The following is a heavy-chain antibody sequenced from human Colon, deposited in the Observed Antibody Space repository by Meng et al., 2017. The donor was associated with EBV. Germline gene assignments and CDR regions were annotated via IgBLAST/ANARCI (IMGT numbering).Heavy chain of an antibody. D-gene: IGHD4-17*01. CDR3: ARRTTVNLRSFDS. CDR2: INHSGST. J-gene: IGHJ4*02. V-gene: IGHV4-34*01. Sequence: QVQIQQWGAGLLKPSETLSLTGAVSGGSFSGYYWSWIRQAPGKGLEWIGEINHSGSTKFNPSLESRVSISVDTSENQVSLKLTSVTAADTAVYYCARRTTVNLRSFDSWGQGTLVTASS. CDR1: GGSFSGYY.